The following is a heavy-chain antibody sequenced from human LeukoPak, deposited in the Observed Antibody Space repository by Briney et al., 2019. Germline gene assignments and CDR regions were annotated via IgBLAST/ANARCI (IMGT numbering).Heavy chain of an antibody. CDR2: IGWNKDKI. Sequence: PGGSLRLSCAASGFTFDDYVMHWVRQAPGKGLEWVSSIGWNKDKILYADSLKGRFTISRDNARRSLFLQMDSLRAEDTALYYCATRYASGPIADYWGQGTLVTVSS. CDR1: GFTFDDYV. D-gene: IGHD3-10*01. V-gene: IGHV3-9*01. CDR3: ATRYASGPIADY. J-gene: IGHJ4*02.